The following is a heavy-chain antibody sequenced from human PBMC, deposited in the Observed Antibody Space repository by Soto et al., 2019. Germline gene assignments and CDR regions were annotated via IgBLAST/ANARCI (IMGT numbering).Heavy chain of an antibody. CDR2: ITNRATGDTT. D-gene: IGHD1-20*01. CDR1: GFSVSDHF. V-gene: IGHV3-72*01. J-gene: IGHJ4*02. Sequence: EVQLVESGGGLVQSGGSLRLSCTASGFSVSDHFMDWVLQTPGKGLECLGQITNRATGDTTFYAASVKGRFTVSKDDSRNSLYLQMNRLKTEDTAVYYCARSITQMLTDWGQGTLVAVAS. CDR3: ARSITQMLTD.